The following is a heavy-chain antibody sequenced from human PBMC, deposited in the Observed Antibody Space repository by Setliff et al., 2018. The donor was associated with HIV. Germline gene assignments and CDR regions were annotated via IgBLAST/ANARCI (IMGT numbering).Heavy chain of an antibody. Sequence: LRLSCAASGFTFSSYAMSWVRQAPGKGLEWVSAISGSGGSTYYADSVKGRFTISRDNSKNTLFLQMNSLRAEDTAVYYCAKNVWGSGGHYLDYWGQGTLVTVSS. V-gene: IGHV3-23*01. CDR3: AKNVWGSGGHYLDY. J-gene: IGHJ4*02. CDR2: ISGSGGST. CDR1: GFTFSSYA. D-gene: IGHD3-16*01.